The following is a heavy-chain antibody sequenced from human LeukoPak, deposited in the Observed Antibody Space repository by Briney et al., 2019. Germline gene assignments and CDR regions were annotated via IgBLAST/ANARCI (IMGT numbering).Heavy chain of an antibody. D-gene: IGHD1-26*01. V-gene: IGHV3-64*01. CDR3: ARDHSPIVGATSFFDY. CDR2: ISNNGGST. J-gene: IGHJ4*02. Sequence: PGGSLRLSCAASGFTFSSYAMHWVRQAPGKGLEYVSAISNNGGSTYYANSVKGRFTISRDNSKNTLYLQMGSLRAEDMAVYYCARDHSPIVGATSFFDYWGQGTLVTVSS. CDR1: GFTFSSYA.